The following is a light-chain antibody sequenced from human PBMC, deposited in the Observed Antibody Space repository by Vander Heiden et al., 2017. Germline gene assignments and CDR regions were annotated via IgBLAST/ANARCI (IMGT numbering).Light chain of an antibody. CDR3: QQSYSPRFYT. CDR2: AAS. V-gene: IGKV1-39*01. J-gene: IGKJ2*01. CDR1: QSISSY. Sequence: DIKMTQSPSSLSASVADRVTITCRASQSISSYLNWYQQKPGKAPKLLIYAASSLQSGVPSRFSGSGSGTDFTLTISSLQPEDFATYYCQQSYSPRFYTFGQGTKLEIK.